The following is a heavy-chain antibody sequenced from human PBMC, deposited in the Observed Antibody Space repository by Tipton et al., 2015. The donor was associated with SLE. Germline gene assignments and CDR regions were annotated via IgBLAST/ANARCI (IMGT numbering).Heavy chain of an antibody. CDR3: ARDWGGEALDF. D-gene: IGHD2-21*01. CDR2: IYTGGRT. V-gene: IGHV4-4*07. J-gene: IGHJ4*02. Sequence: GLVKPSETLSLTCTVSGGSISGYYWSWVRQPAGKGLEWIGRIYTGGRTIHNPSLNSRVTMSLDTSKSQFSLKLTSVTAADTAVYYCARDWGGEALDFWGQGTLVTVSS. CDR1: GGSISGYY.